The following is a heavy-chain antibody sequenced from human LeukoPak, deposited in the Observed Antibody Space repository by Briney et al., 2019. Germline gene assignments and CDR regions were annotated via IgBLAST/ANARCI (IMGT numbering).Heavy chain of an antibody. CDR1: GFTFSSYG. J-gene: IGHJ6*02. Sequence: GGSLRLSCAASGFTFSSYGMHWVRQAPGKGLEWVAVIWYDGSNKYYADSVKGRFTISRDNSKNTLYLQMNSLRAEDTAVCYCARDRWELPHYYYYGLDVWGQGTTVTVSS. D-gene: IGHD1-26*01. V-gene: IGHV3-33*01. CDR3: ARDRWELPHYYYYGLDV. CDR2: IWYDGSNK.